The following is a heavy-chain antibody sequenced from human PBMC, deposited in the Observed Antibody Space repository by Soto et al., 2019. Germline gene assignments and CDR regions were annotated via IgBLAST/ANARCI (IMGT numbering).Heavy chain of an antibody. J-gene: IGHJ4*02. Sequence: SETLSLTCTVSGGSISSGGYYWSWIRQHPGKGLEWIGYIYYSGSTYYNPSLKSRVTISVDTSKNQFSLKLSSVTAADTAVYYCARIKPLTYTLGYSGYEAFFDYWGQGTMVTVS. D-gene: IGHD5-12*01. V-gene: IGHV4-31*02. CDR3: ARIKPLTYTLGYSGYEAFFDY. CDR1: GGSISSGGYY. CDR2: IYYSGST.